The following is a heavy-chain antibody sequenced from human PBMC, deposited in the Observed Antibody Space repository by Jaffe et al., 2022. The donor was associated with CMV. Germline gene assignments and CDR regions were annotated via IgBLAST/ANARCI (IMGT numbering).Heavy chain of an antibody. Sequence: QVQLQESGPGLVKPSETLSLTCTVSGGSISSYYWSWIRQPPGKGLEWIGYIYYSGSTNYNPSLKSRVTISVDTSKNQFSLKLSSVTAADTAVYYCARARLGYNWIPPLDYWGQGTLVTVSS. J-gene: IGHJ4*02. V-gene: IGHV4-59*01. CDR1: GGSISSYY. D-gene: IGHD1-20*01. CDR2: IYYSGST. CDR3: ARARLGYNWIPPLDY.